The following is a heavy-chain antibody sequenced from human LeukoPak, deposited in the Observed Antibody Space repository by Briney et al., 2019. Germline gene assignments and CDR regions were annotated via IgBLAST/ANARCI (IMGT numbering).Heavy chain of an antibody. Sequence: PSETLSLTCTVSGVSISTYYWSWIRQPAGKGPEWIGRIYTSGSTNYNPSLQSRVTISVDTSKNQFSLNLSSVTAADTAIYYCAGGDWSPDLDYWGQGLLVTVSS. CDR3: AGGDWSPDLDY. J-gene: IGHJ4*02. CDR1: GVSISTYY. V-gene: IGHV4-4*07. D-gene: IGHD3-9*01. CDR2: IYTSGST.